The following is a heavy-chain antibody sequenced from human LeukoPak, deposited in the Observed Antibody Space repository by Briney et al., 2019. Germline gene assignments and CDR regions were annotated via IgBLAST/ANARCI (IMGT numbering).Heavy chain of an antibody. J-gene: IGHJ5*02. CDR3: ARLRGLKYYYDSSGYTP. CDR1: GYSFTNFW. D-gene: IGHD3-22*01. V-gene: IGHV5-51*01. Sequence: GESLKISCKGSGYSFTNFWIGWVRQMPGKALEWMGIIYPGDPDTRYSPSFQGQVTISADKSISTAYLQWSSLKASDTAMYYCARLRGLKYYYDSSGYTPWGQGTLVTVSS. CDR2: IYPGDPDT.